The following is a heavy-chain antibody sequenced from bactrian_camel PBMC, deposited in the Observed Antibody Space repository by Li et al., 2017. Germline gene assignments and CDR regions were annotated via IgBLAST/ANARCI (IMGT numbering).Heavy chain of an antibody. CDR1: GFVVDDYV. Sequence: HVQLVESGGGPVQAGGSLRLACAAYGFVVDDYVMAWFRQAPGKEREGVASILPGSVATIYVDSVKGRFTISQDKAMNTVYLQMDSLKPADTAMYYCAAAKIGFPSLARYLYTEWGPGTQVTVS. CDR2: ILPGSVAT. CDR3: AAAKIGFPSLARYLYTE. D-gene: IGHD5*01. J-gene: IGHJ4*01. V-gene: IGHV3S63*01.